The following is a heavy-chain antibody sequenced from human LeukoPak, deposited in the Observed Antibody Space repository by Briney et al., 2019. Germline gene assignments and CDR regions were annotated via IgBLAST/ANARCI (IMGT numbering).Heavy chain of an antibody. Sequence: SETLSLTCTVSGGFINSYYWSWIRQPAGKGLEWIGRVYTSGITNYNPSLKSRITMSVDTSKNQFSLKLTSVTAADTAVYYCARHNGFDRGYYYYMDVWGKGATVTVSS. CDR1: GGFINSYY. J-gene: IGHJ6*03. V-gene: IGHV4-4*07. D-gene: IGHD3-9*01. CDR2: VYTSGIT. CDR3: ARHNGFDRGYYYYMDV.